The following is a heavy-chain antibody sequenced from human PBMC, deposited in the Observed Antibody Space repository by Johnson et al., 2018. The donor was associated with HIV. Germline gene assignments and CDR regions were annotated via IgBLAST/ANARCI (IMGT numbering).Heavy chain of an antibody. CDR3: AREPLVPDGFDI. Sequence: VQLVESGGGVVQPGRSLRLSCAASGFTFSSYGMHWVRQAPGKGLEWVAVIWYDGSNKYYADSVKGRFTISRDNSKNTLYLQMNSLRAEDTAVYYCAREPLVPDGFDIWGQGTMVTVSS. V-gene: IGHV3-33*01. CDR1: GFTFSSYG. D-gene: IGHD6-13*01. J-gene: IGHJ3*02. CDR2: IWYDGSNK.